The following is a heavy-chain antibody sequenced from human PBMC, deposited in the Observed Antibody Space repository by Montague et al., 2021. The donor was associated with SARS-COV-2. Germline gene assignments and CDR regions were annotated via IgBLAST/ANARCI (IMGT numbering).Heavy chain of an antibody. V-gene: IGHV4-59*01. Sequence: SETLSLTCTVSGGTISSYYWSLIRQPPGTGLDWIGYSYFIRSTIYNPSLKSRVTRSVDTSKNQFSLKLSSVTAADTAVYYCARGSGWMGNAFDIWGKGTMVTVS. J-gene: IGHJ3*02. D-gene: IGHD6-19*01. CDR2: SYFIRST. CDR3: ARGSGWMGNAFDI. CDR1: GGTISSYY.